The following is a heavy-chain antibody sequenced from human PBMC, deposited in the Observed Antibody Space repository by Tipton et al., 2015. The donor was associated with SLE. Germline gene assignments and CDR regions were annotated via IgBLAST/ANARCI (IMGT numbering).Heavy chain of an antibody. D-gene: IGHD3-16*02. Sequence: TLSLTCAVPGYSISSGYYWGWIRQPPGKGLEWIGSIYHSGSTYYNPSLKSRVAISVDTSKNQFSLKLSSVTAAVTAVYYCTAEQATFWGVIVGWYFDRWGRCTLVTVSS. CDR3: TAEQATFWGVIVGWYFDR. V-gene: IGHV4-38-2*01. CDR2: IYHSGST. J-gene: IGHJ2*01. CDR1: GYSISSGYY.